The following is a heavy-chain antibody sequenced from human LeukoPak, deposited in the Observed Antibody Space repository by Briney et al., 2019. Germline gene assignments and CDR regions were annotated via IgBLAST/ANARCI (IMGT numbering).Heavy chain of an antibody. J-gene: IGHJ4*01. Sequence: SQTLSLTCVISGDSVSSHSAAWNWIRQSPSRGLEWLGRTYYRSTWSNEYAVSVQGRITINPDTSRNQFSLQLSSVTPEDTAVYYCARDQGGFDSWGQGILVTVSS. CDR2: TYYRSTWSN. V-gene: IGHV6-1*01. CDR3: ARDQGGFDS. D-gene: IGHD2-15*01. CDR1: GDSVSSHSAA.